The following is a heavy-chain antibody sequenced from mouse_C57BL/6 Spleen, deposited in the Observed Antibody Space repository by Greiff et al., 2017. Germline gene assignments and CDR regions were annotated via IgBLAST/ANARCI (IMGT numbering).Heavy chain of an antibody. J-gene: IGHJ4*01. V-gene: IGHV2-2*01. Sequence: QVHVKQSGPGLVQPSQSLSITCTVSGFSLTSYGVHWVRQSPGKGLEWLGVIWSGGSTDYNAAFISRLSISKDNSNSQVFFKMNSLQADDTAIYYWARKSSGYGYAMDYWGQGTSVTVSS. CDR1: GFSLTSYG. D-gene: IGHD3-2*02. CDR2: IWSGGST. CDR3: ARKSSGYGYAMDY.